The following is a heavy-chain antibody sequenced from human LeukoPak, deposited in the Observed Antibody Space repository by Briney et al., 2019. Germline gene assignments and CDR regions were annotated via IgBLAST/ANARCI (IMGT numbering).Heavy chain of an antibody. Sequence: GGSLRLSCAASGFTFSSYWMIWVRQVPGKGLEWVASIKQDGSEKYYVDSVKGRFTISRDNAKNSLYLQMNTLRAEDTAVYYCAELGITMIGGVWGKGTTVTISS. CDR2: IKQDGSEK. V-gene: IGHV3-7*01. CDR1: GFTFSSYW. CDR3: AELGITMIGGV. D-gene: IGHD3-10*02. J-gene: IGHJ6*04.